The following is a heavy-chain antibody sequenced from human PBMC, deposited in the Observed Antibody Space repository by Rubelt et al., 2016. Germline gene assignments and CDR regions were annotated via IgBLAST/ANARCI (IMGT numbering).Heavy chain of an antibody. J-gene: IGHJ4*02. CDR1: DFTFSTYT. CDR3: AREWGGSYDGLPDY. V-gene: IGHV3-21*02. CDR2: ISSSSDYI. D-gene: IGHD1-26*01. Sequence: EVQLVESGGGLVKPGRSLRLSCAASDFTFSTYTMIWVRQAPGKGLEWVSSISSSSDYIYYADSVKGRFTISRDNAKNSLYLQMNSLRPDDTAVYYCAREWGGSYDGLPDYWGQGTLVTVSS.